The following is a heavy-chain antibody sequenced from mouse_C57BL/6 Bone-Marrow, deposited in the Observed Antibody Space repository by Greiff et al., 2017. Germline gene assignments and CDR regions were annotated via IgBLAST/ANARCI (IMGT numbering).Heavy chain of an antibody. CDR3: ARAGRQTGREFAC. CDR2: IYPRSGNT. J-gene: IGHJ3*01. D-gene: IGHD4-1*01. CDR1: GYTFTSYG. V-gene: IGHV1-81*01. Sequence: QVQLQQSGAELARPGASVKLSCKASGYTFTSYGISWVKQRTGQGLEWIGEIYPRSGNTYYNEKFKGKATLTADKSSSTAYMELRSLTSEDSAVYFCARAGRQTGREFACWGQGTLVTVSA.